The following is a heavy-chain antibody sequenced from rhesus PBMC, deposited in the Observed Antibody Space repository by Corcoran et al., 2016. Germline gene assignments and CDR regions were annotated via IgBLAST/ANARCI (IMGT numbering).Heavy chain of an antibody. Sequence: EVQLVESGGGLVQPGGSLRLSCAASGFTFSSYGMHWVRQAPGKGLEWVAVISYDGNKKYYADSVKDLFTISIDNSKNMLYLQMNNLKLEDTAVYYCARAHWGDYYGYGLDSWGQGVVVTVSS. CDR3: ARAHWGDYYGYGLDS. V-gene: IGHV3-54*02. CDR1: GFTFSSYG. J-gene: IGHJ6*01. CDR2: ISYDGNKK. D-gene: IGHD3-34*01.